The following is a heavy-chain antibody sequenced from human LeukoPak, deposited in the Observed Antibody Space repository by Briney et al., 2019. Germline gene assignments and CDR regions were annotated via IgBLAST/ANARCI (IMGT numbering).Heavy chain of an antibody. V-gene: IGHV4-34*01. CDR2: INHSGST. Sequence: SETLSLTCAVYGGSFSGYYWSWIRQPPGKGLEWIGEINHSGSTNYNPSLKSRVTISVGTSKNQFSLKLSSVTAADTAVYYCARGGSIAARPTRFDPWGQGTLVTVSS. CDR1: GGSFSGYY. J-gene: IGHJ5*02. CDR3: ARGGSIAARPTRFDP. D-gene: IGHD6-6*01.